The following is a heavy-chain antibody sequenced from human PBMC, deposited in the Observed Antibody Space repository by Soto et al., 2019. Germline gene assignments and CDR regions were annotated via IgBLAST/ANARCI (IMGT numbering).Heavy chain of an antibody. J-gene: IGHJ4*02. D-gene: IGHD6-19*01. CDR3: AKGGRQWLVTSDFNY. Sequence: VQLVESGGGVVQPGRSLRLSCAASGFTFSDYAMHWVRQAPGKGLEWVAVVSHDGRNTHYADSVKGRFTISRDSSKNTVSLAMTSLRAEDTVVYSCAKGGRQWLVTSDFNYWGQGALVTVS. V-gene: IGHV3-30*18. CDR1: GFTFSDYA. CDR2: VSHDGRNT.